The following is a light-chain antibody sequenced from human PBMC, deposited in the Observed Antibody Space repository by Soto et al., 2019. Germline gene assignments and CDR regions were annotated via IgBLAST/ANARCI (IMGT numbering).Light chain of an antibody. CDR3: QQYDNVPPNT. V-gene: IGKV1-33*01. Sequence: DIQVTQSPSSLSASVGDTITITCQASQDISNYLNWYQQKPGKALQLLIYDASKLEAGVPSRFSGSGSGKDFTFTITSLQAEDFATYYCQQYDNVPPNTFGRGTKLEIK. CDR1: QDISNY. J-gene: IGKJ2*01. CDR2: DAS.